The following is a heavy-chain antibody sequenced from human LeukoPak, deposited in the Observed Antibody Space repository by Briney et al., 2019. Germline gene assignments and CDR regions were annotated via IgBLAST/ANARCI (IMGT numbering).Heavy chain of an antibody. CDR1: GGSISSYY. CDR3: ARAGYSYGTGYYFDY. V-gene: IGHV4-59*01. Sequence: SETLSLTRTVSGGSISSYYWSWIRLPPGKGLEWIGYIYYTGATYYNPSLESRVTISLDTSKNQFSLKLSSVTAADAAVYYCARAGYSYGTGYYFDYWRQGTLVTVSS. D-gene: IGHD5-18*01. J-gene: IGHJ4*02. CDR2: IYYTGAT.